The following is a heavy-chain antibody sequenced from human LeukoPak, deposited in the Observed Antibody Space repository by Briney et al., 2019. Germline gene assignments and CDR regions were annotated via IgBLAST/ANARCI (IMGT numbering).Heavy chain of an antibody. CDR3: AKDHYVSGRYDAFDI. J-gene: IGHJ3*02. V-gene: IGHV3-23*01. D-gene: IGHD3-10*01. Sequence: AESLRLSWAASGFTFNSYGKSWVRQAPRAGLEWVSSITTSGGSTYYADSVKGRFTISRDNAKNTLYLQMNSLRAEDTAVYYCAKDHYVSGRYDAFDIWGQGTMVTVSS. CDR1: GFTFNSYG. CDR2: ITTSGGST.